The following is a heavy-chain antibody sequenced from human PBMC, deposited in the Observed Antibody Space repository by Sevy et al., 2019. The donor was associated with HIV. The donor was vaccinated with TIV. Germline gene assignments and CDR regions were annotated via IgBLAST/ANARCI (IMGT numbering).Heavy chain of an antibody. D-gene: IGHD5-18*01. CDR2: IKSKTDGGTT. J-gene: IGHJ4*02. CDR3: TTDGGGYNYGYSFDY. V-gene: IGHV3-15*07. CDR1: GFTFSNAW. Sequence: GGSLRLSCAASGFTFSNAWMNWVRQAPGKGLEWVGRIKSKTDGGTTDYAAPVKGRFTIPRDDSKITLYLQMNSLKTEDTAVYYCTTDGGGYNYGYSFDYWGQGTLVTVSS.